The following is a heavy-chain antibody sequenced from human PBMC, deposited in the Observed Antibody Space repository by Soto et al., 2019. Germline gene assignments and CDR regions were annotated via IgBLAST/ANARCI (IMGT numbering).Heavy chain of an antibody. J-gene: IGHJ4*02. CDR2: INHSGST. Sequence: QVQLQQWGAGLLKPSETLSLTCAVYGGSFSGYYWSWIRQPPGKGLEWIGEINHSGSTNYNPSLKSRVTISVDTSKNQFSLKLSSVTAADTAVYYCAEYSSSSNSNYWGQGTLVTVSS. D-gene: IGHD6-6*01. CDR3: AEYSSSSNSNY. V-gene: IGHV4-34*01. CDR1: GGSFSGYY.